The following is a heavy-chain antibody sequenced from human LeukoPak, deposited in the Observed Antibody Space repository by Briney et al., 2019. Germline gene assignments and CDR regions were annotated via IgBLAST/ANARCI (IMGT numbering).Heavy chain of an antibody. V-gene: IGHV4-61*02. CDR3: ARDLTIFGVVIMGGWFDP. CDR2: IYTSGST. J-gene: IGHJ5*02. Sequence: SQTLSLTCTDSGGSISSGSYYWSWIRPPAGKGLEWIGRIYTSGSTNYNPSLKSRVTISVDTSKNQFSLKLSSVTAADTAVYYCARDLTIFGVVIMGGWFDPWGQGTLVTVSS. D-gene: IGHD3-3*01. CDR1: GGSISSGSYY.